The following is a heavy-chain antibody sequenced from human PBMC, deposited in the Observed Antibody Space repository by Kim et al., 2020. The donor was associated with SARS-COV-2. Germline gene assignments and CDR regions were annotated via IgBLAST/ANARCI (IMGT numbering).Heavy chain of an antibody. Sequence: SETLSLTCTVSGSSISSYYWSWIRQPPGKGLEWIAYIYDSGSTSYNPSLKSRVTISVDTSKNQFSLKLSSVTAADTAVYYCARVRGGWYHDYWGQGTLVTVSS. D-gene: IGHD6-19*01. CDR3: ARVRGGWYHDY. J-gene: IGHJ4*02. CDR2: IYDSGST. CDR1: GSSISSYY. V-gene: IGHV4-59*01.